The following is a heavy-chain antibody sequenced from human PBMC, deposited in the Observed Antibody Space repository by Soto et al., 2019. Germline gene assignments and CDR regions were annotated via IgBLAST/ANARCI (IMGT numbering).Heavy chain of an antibody. D-gene: IGHD2-15*01. V-gene: IGHV1-69*12. Sequence: QVQLVQSGAEVKKPGSSVKVSCKASGGTVSSYAISWVRQAPGQGLEWMGGIIPVFGTVNYAQKLQGRVTITADESTSTAYMELSSLRSEDTSVYYCERGYCSGVSCFKYNYHGMDVWGQGTTVTVSS. CDR2: IIPVFGTV. CDR1: GGTVSSYA. CDR3: ERGYCSGVSCFKYNYHGMDV. J-gene: IGHJ6*02.